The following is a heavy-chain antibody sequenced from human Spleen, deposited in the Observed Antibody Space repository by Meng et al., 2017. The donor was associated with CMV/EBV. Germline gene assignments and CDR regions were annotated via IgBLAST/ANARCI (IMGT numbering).Heavy chain of an antibody. J-gene: IGHJ4*02. CDR1: GFTFDDYG. CDR2: INWNGGGT. CDR3: ARGDYYHSSTYLSGDY. Sequence: GESLKISCAVSGFTFDDYGMGWVRQVPGKGLEWVCGINWNGGGTAYADSVKGRFTISRDNAKNSVFLQMNSVRADDTALYYCARGDYYHSSTYLSGDYWGQGTQVTVSS. D-gene: IGHD3-22*01. V-gene: IGHV3-20*04.